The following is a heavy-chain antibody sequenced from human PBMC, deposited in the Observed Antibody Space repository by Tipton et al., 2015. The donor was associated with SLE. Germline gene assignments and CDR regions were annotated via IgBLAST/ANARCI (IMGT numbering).Heavy chain of an antibody. J-gene: IGHJ4*02. V-gene: IGHV4-39*07. D-gene: IGHD6-19*01. CDR2: IYYSGST. CDR3: ARGGYSSGWYGDYFVY. CDR1: GGSIRSSSYY. Sequence: TLSLTCTVSGGSIRSSSYYWGWIRQPPGKGLEWIGTIYYSGSTYYNPSLKSRVTISVDTSKNQFSLKLSSVTAVDTAFYYCARGGYSSGWYGDYFVYCGQGTLVTVSS.